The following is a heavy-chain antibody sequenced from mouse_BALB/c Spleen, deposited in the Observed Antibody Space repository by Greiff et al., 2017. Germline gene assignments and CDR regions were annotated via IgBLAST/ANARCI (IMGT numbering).Heavy chain of an antibody. CDR1: GYTFTDYA. J-gene: IGHJ4*01. Sequence: QVQLQQSGAELVRPGVSVKISCKGSGYTFTDYAMHWVKQSHAKSLEWIGVISTYYGDASYNQKFKDKATLTADKSSSTAYMQLISLTSEDSAVYYCARWMTGTGKPYAIDYWGQGTSVTVSS. V-gene: IGHV1-67*01. D-gene: IGHD4-1*01. CDR3: ARWMTGTGKPYAIDY. CDR2: ISTYYGDA.